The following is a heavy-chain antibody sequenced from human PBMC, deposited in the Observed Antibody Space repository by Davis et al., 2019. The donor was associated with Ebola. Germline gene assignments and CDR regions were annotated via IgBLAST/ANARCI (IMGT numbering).Heavy chain of an antibody. CDR1: GYTFTSYG. CDR3: ARDSSSWYWFDY. Sequence: ASVKVSCKASGYTFTSYGISWVRQAPGQGLEWMGWISAYNGNTNYAQKFQGRVTITRDTSASTAYMELSSLRSEDTAVYYCARDSSSWYWFDYWGQGTLVTVSS. J-gene: IGHJ4*02. D-gene: IGHD6-13*01. V-gene: IGHV1-18*01. CDR2: ISAYNGNT.